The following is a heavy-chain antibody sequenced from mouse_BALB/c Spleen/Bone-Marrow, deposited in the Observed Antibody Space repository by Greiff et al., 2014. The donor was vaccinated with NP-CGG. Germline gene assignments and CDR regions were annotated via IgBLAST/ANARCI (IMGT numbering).Heavy chain of an antibody. J-gene: IGHJ2*01. CDR1: GCTFTEYI. CDR2: FYPGSGSI. V-gene: IGHV1-62-2*01. Sequence: VQLVESGAGLVKPGASVKLSCKASGCTFTEYIIHWVKQRSGQGLEWIGWFYPGSGSIKYNEKFKDKATLTADKSSSTVYMELSRLTSEDSAVYFCARHEGGEMCFDYWGQGTTLTVSS. CDR3: ARHEGGEMCFDY.